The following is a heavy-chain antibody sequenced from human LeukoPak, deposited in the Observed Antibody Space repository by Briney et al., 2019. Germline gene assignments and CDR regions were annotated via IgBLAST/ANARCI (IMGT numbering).Heavy chain of an antibody. D-gene: IGHD4-17*01. CDR1: GFTFSSYG. J-gene: IGHJ4*02. CDR3: AKSTTVPYFDY. V-gene: IGHV3-30*18. CDR2: ISYDGSNK. Sequence: PGRSLRLSCAASGFTFSSYGMHWVRQAPGKGLEWVAVISYDGSNKYYADSVKGRFTISRDNSKNTLYLQMNSLRAEDTAVYYCAKSTTVPYFDYWGQGTLVTVSS.